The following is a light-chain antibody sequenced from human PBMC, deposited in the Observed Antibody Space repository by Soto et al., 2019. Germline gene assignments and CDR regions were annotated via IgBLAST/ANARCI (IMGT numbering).Light chain of an antibody. J-gene: IGKJ1*01. Sequence: IQMTQSPSTLSGSVGDRVTIAGRASETIGSWLAWYRQKPGKAPKLLIYAASSLQSGVPSRFGGSGSGTDFPPTISSLQPEDFATHYCLQDYNYPRTFGQGTKVDIK. CDR3: LQDYNYPRT. V-gene: IGKV1-6*01. CDR2: AAS. CDR1: ETIGSW.